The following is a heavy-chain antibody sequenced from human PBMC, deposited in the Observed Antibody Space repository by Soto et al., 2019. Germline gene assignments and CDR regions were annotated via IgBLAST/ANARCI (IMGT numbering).Heavy chain of an antibody. D-gene: IGHD3-3*01. J-gene: IGHJ5*02. CDR2: IIPIFGTA. Sequence: SVKVSCKASGGTFSSYAISWVRQAPGQGLEWMGGIIPIFGTANYAQKFQGRVTITADESTSTAYMELSSLGSEDTAVYYCASALRFLEWLFWPSWGQGTLVTVSS. CDR1: GGTFSSYA. CDR3: ASALRFLEWLFWPS. V-gene: IGHV1-69*13.